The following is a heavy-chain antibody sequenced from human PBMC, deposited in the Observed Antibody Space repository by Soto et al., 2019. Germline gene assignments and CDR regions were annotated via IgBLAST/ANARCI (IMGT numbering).Heavy chain of an antibody. D-gene: IGHD3-22*01. CDR3: ASHYSDNNGLDF. CDR2: LSGSGGST. Sequence: VQLVESGGGLVKPGGSLRLSCAASGFTFNSYAMSWVRQAPGKGLEWVSVLSGSGGSTYYADSVQGRFTISRDNSKNPLFLQMNSLRAADTAIYYCASHYSDNNGLDFWGQGTLVTVSS. V-gene: IGHV3-23*04. J-gene: IGHJ4*02. CDR1: GFTFNSYA.